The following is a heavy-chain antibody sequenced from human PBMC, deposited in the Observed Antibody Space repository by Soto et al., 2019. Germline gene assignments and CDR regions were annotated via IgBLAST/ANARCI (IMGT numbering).Heavy chain of an antibody. V-gene: IGHV3-49*03. CDR3: TRGGGIVLVPAAATYYGMDV. Sequence: GGSLRLSCTASGFTFGDYAMSWFRQAPGKGLEWVGFIRSKAYGGTTEYAASVKGRFTISRDDSKSIAYLQMNSLKTEDTAVYYCTRGGGIVLVPAAATYYGMDVWGQGTTVTVSS. CDR2: IRSKAYGGTT. CDR1: GFTFGDYA. J-gene: IGHJ6*02. D-gene: IGHD2-2*01.